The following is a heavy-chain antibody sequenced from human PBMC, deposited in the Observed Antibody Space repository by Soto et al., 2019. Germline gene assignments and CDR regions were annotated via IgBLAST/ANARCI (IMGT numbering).Heavy chain of an antibody. CDR3: ARETYDFWSAGWKPFDP. V-gene: IGHV3-33*01. J-gene: IGHJ5*02. D-gene: IGHD3-3*01. Sequence: PGGSLRLSCAASGFTFSSYGMHWVRQAPGKGLEWVAVIWYDGSKKYYAESVKGRFTISRDNSENTLYLKMNSLRAEDTAVYYCARETYDFWSAGWKPFDPWGQGTLVTVSS. CDR2: IWYDGSKK. CDR1: GFTFSSYG.